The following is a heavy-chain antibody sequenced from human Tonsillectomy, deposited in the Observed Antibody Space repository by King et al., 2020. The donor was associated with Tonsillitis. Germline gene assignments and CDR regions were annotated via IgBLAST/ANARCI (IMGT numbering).Heavy chain of an antibody. D-gene: IGHD1-26*01. Sequence: VQLVESGGGLVQPGGSLRLSCVATGFTFRNYAMSWVRQAPGKGLEWVSVIYSGGSSTYYADSVKGRFTISRDNSKNTLYLQMNSLRAEDTAVYYCAKAQGGMGFDIWGQGTMVTVSS. CDR3: AKAQGGMGFDI. CDR2: IYSGGSST. J-gene: IGHJ3*02. V-gene: IGHV3-23*03. CDR1: GFTFRNYA.